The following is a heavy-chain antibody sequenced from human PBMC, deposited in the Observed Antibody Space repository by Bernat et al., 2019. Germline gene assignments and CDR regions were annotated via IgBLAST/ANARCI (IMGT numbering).Heavy chain of an antibody. J-gene: IGHJ2*01. V-gene: IGHV1-46*03. CDR2: INPSGGST. Sequence: QVQLVQSGAEVKKPGASVKVSCKASGYTFTSYYMHWVRQAPGQGLEWMGIINPSGGSTSYAQKFQGRVTMTRDTSTSTVYMELSSLRSEDTAVYYCASAPKLWIQRPAYFDLWGRGTLVTVSS. D-gene: IGHD5-18*01. CDR3: ASAPKLWIQRPAYFDL. CDR1: GYTFTSYY.